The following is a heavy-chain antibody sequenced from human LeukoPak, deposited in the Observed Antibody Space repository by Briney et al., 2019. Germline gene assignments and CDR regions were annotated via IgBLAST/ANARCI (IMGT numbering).Heavy chain of an antibody. CDR3: ARDPLRHYGDSYYYYYGMDV. D-gene: IGHD4-17*01. CDR2: IWYDGSNK. J-gene: IGHJ6*04. Sequence: PGGSLRLSCAASGFTFSSYGMHWVRQALGKGLEWVAVIWYDGSNKYYADSVKGRFTISRDNSKNTLYLQMNSLRAEDTAVYYCARDPLRHYGDSYYYYYGMDVWGKGTTVTVSS. V-gene: IGHV3-33*01. CDR1: GFTFSSYG.